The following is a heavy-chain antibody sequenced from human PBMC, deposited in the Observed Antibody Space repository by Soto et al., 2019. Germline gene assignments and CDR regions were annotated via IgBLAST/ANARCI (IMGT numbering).Heavy chain of an antibody. CDR3: AKDPERRGVVVINPFDY. J-gene: IGHJ4*02. CDR1: GFTFDDYA. Sequence: EVQLVESGGGLVQPGRSLRLSCAASGFTFDDYAMHWDRQAPGKGLEWVSGISWNSGSIGYADSVKGRFTISRDNAKNSLYLQMNSLRAEDTALYYCAKDPERRGVVVINPFDYWGQGTLVTVSS. V-gene: IGHV3-9*01. D-gene: IGHD3-22*01. CDR2: ISWNSGSI.